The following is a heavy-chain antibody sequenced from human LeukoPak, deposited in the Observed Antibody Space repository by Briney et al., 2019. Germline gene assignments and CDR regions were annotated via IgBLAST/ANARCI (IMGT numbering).Heavy chain of an antibody. D-gene: IGHD3-22*01. V-gene: IGHV4-4*07. J-gene: IGHJ5*02. CDR3: ARERSSGSSNWFDP. Sequence: SETLSLTCTVSGGSISSYYWSWIRQPAGKGLEWIGRIYTSGSTNYNPSLKSRVTISVDTSKNQFSLKLSSVTAADTAVYYCARERSSGSSNWFDPWGQGTLVTVSS. CDR1: GGSISSYY. CDR2: IYTSGST.